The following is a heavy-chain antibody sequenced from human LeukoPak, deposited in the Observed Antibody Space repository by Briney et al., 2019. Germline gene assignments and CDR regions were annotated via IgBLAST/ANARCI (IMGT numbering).Heavy chain of an antibody. CDR2: IYYSGST. V-gene: IGHV4-59*01. CDR1: GGSISSYC. J-gene: IGHJ6*03. Sequence: PSETLSLTCTVSGGSISSYCWSWIRQPPGKGLEWIGYIYYSGSTNYNLSLKSRVTISVDTSKNQFSLKLSSVTAADTAVYYCARLAVVDYYYYYYMDVWGKGTTVTVSS. CDR3: ARLAVVDYYYYYYMDV. D-gene: IGHD5-18*01.